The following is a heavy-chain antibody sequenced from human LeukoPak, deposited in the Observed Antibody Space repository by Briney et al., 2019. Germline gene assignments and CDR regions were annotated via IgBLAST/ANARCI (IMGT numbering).Heavy chain of an antibody. Sequence: GGSLRLSCAASGFTFRSYSMNWVRQAPGKGLEWVSSISSSSSYIYYADSVKGRFTISRDNAKNSLYLQMNSLRAEDTAVYYCARGDLDTAMVRRYYFDYWGQGTLVTVSS. D-gene: IGHD5-18*01. J-gene: IGHJ4*02. CDR1: GFTFRSYS. V-gene: IGHV3-21*01. CDR2: ISSSSSYI. CDR3: ARGDLDTAMVRRYYFDY.